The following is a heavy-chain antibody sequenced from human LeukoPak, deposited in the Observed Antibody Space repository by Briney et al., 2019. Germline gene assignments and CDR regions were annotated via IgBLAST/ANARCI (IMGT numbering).Heavy chain of an antibody. D-gene: IGHD4-23*01. V-gene: IGHV1-3*01. CDR1: GYTFTSYA. Sequence: ASVKVSCKASGYTFTSYAMHWVRQAPGQRLEWMGWINAGNGNTKYSQKFQGRVTITRDTSASTAYMELSSLRSEDTAVYYRARDLTTVVSSFFDSWGQGTLVTVSP. J-gene: IGHJ4*02. CDR3: ARDLTTVVSSFFDS. CDR2: INAGNGNT.